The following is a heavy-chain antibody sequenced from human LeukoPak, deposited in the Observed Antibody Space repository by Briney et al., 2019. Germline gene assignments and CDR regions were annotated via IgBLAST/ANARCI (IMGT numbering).Heavy chain of an antibody. V-gene: IGHV5-51*01. CDR3: ARHGYSYGYGDAFDI. Sequence: GGSLKISCKGSGYSFTSYWIGWVRQMPGKGLEWMGIIYPGDSDTRYSPSFQGQVTISADKSISTAYLQWSSLKASDTTMYYCARHGYSYGYGDAFDIWGQGTMVTVSS. CDR1: GYSFTSYW. J-gene: IGHJ3*02. CDR2: IYPGDSDT. D-gene: IGHD5-18*01.